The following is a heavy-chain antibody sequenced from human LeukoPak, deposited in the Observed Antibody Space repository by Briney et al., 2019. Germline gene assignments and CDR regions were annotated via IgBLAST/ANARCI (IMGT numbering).Heavy chain of an antibody. CDR1: GFTFSSYG. J-gene: IGHJ4*02. V-gene: IGHV3-30*02. D-gene: IGHD6-19*01. CDR2: IRYDGSNK. CDR3: AKPDTLSIAVAD. Sequence: GGSLRLSCAASGFTFSSYGMHWVRQAPGKGLEWVAFIRYDGSNKYYADSVKGRFTISRDNSKNTLYLQMNSLRAEDTAVYYCAKPDTLSIAVADWGQGTLVTVSS.